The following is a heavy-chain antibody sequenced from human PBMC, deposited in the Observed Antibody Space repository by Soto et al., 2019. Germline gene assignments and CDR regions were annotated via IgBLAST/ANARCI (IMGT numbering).Heavy chain of an antibody. V-gene: IGHV3-72*01. J-gene: IGHJ4*02. CDR3: TREKRYYNNLTSFYFDN. Sequence: EVQLVQSGGGFVQPGGSLRLSCAASGFTFSDYYMDWVRRAPGKGLEWVGRIRNKANNYATEYAASLKGRVTFSRDDSENSLYLQMNSLETEDTAVYWCTREKRYYNNLTSFYFDNWGQGTLVTVSS. D-gene: IGHD3-10*01. CDR1: GFTFSDYY. CDR2: IRNKANNYAT.